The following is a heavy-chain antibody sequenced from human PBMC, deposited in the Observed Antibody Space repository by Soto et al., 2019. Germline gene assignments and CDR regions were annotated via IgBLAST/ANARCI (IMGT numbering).Heavy chain of an antibody. J-gene: IGHJ4*02. CDR2: INHSXST. CDR1: CGSFSGYY. CDR3: ARDKITGLFDY. D-gene: IGHD2-8*02. Sequence: XXTLSLTCAVYCGSFSGYYWTWIRQPPGTGMEWIGXINHSXSTNYTQSLKXXVTISVDTXKNQLSLKLTSVNDADKDVYYCARDKITGLFDYWGKGTLVTVYS. V-gene: IGHV4-34*01.